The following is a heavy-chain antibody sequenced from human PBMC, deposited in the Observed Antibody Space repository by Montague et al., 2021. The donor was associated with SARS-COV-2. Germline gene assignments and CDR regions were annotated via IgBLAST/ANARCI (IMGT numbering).Heavy chain of an antibody. CDR1: GDSVSRNSAT. CDR2: TYYRSKWYN. Sequence: AISGDSVSRNSATWNWVRQSPSRGLGWLGRTYYRSKWYNDSAVSVRGRVTITPDTSKNQFSLQLNSVTPEDTAIYYCTSGREGNYNVMDVWGQGTTVTVSS. D-gene: IGHD1-1*01. CDR3: TSGREGNYNVMDV. J-gene: IGHJ6*02. V-gene: IGHV6-1*01.